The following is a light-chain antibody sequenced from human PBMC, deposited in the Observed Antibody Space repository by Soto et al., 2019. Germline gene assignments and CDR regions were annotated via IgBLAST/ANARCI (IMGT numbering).Light chain of an antibody. Sequence: DIQMTQSPPTLPASVGDRVTITARASQSISSWLAWYQQKPGKAPKLLIYKASTLKSGVPSRFSGSGSGTEFTLTISSLQPDDFATYYCQHYNSYSEAFGQGTKVDIK. CDR2: KAS. CDR1: QSISSW. CDR3: QHYNSYSEA. J-gene: IGKJ1*01. V-gene: IGKV1-5*03.